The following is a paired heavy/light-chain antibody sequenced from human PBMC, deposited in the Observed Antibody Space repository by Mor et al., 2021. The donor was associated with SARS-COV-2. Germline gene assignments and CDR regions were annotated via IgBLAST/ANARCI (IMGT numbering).Light chain of an antibody. CDR1: QSLLHIDGYNY. Sequence: DIVMTQSPLSLPVTPGEPASISCWSTQSLLHIDGYNYLDWYLQKPGQSPQLLIYLGSNRASGVPDRFSGSGSGTDFTLKISRVEAEDVGIYYCMQALETPGTFGQGTKVEIK. CDR2: LGS. CDR3: MQALETPGT. V-gene: IGKV2-28*01. J-gene: IGKJ1*01.
Heavy chain of an antibody. Sequence: EVQLLESGGGLVQPGGSLRLSCAASGFSFSAYAMSWVRQAPGKGLEWVSFISGSGGGTYNADSGKGRFTISRDDSKNTVYLQMNSLRAEDTAVYYCAKGDDSRDYDILTGHSYYRYYGMDVWGQGTTVTVSS. CDR2: ISGSGGGT. V-gene: IGHV3-23*01. CDR3: AKGDDSRDYDILTGHSYYRYYGMDV. J-gene: IGHJ6*02. D-gene: IGHD3-9*01. CDR1: GFSFSAYA.